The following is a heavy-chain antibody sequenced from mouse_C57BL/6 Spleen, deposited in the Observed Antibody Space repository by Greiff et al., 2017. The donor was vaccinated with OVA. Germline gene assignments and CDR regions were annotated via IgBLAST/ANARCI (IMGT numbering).Heavy chain of an antibody. Sequence: VQLQQPGAELVKPGASVKLSCKASGYTFTSYWMHWVKQRPGQGLEWIGMIHPNSGSTNYNEKFKSKATLTVDKSSSTAYMQLSSLTSEDSAVYYSARDYYGSSFDYWGQGTTLTVSS. V-gene: IGHV1-64*01. CDR3: ARDYYGSSFDY. CDR1: GYTFTSYW. J-gene: IGHJ2*01. CDR2: IHPNSGST. D-gene: IGHD1-1*01.